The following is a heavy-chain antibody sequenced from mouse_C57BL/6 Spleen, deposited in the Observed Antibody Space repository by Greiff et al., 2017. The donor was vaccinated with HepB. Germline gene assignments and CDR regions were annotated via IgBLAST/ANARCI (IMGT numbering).Heavy chain of an antibody. CDR2: IDPSDSET. D-gene: IGHD2-4*01. CDR1: GYTFTSYW. V-gene: IGHV1-52*01. J-gene: IGHJ2*01. CDR3: ARGGYDYDADADFDY. Sequence: QVQLQQPGAELVRPGSSVKLSCKASGYTFTSYWMHWVKQRPIQGLEWIGNIDPSDSETHYNQKFKDKATLTVDKSSSTAYMQLSSLTSEDSAVYYCARGGYDYDADADFDYWGQGTTLTVSS.